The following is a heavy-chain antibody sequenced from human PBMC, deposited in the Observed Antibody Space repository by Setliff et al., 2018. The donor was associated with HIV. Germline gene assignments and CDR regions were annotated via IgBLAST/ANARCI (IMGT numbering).Heavy chain of an antibody. V-gene: IGHV1-69*13. CDR3: ARESGICGGDCHYAFDV. CDR1: GGTFSTHS. CDR2: IIPIFGTT. J-gene: IGHJ3*01. Sequence: SVKVSCKASGGTFSTHSISWVRQAPGQGLEWMGGIIPIFGTTNYARKFQGRVTITADDSTSTAYMDLNNLRSEDTAVYYCARESGICGGDCHYAFDVWGHGTRGTVSS. D-gene: IGHD2-21*02.